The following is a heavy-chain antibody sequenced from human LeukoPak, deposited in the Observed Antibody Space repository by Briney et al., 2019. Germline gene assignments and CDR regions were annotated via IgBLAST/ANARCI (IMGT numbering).Heavy chain of an antibody. J-gene: IGHJ4*02. CDR2: ISYDGSNK. V-gene: IGHV3-30-3*01. CDR3: ARDLGLQYYFDY. Sequence: GGSLRLSCAASGFTFSSYAMHWVRQAPGKGLEWVAVISYDGSNKYYADSVKGRFTISRDNSKNTLYLQMNSLRAEDTAVYYCARDLGLQYYFDYWGQGTLVTVSS. CDR1: GFTFSSYA. D-gene: IGHD3-16*01.